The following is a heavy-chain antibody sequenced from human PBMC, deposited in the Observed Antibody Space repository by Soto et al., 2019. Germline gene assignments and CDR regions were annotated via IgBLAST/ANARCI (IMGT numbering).Heavy chain of an antibody. CDR2: IYSDDNT. V-gene: IGHV3-53*01. Sequence: DVQLVKSGGGLIQPGGSLRLSCAASGITATNGHMNWVRQAPGKGLKWVSVIYSDDNTNYADAVKGRFTISRDTSKNTVYLQMNSLRAEDTAVYYCARDWNGDKYFDFWDQGSLVTVSS. D-gene: IGHD4-17*01. J-gene: IGHJ4*02. CDR3: ARDWNGDKYFDF. CDR1: GITATNGH.